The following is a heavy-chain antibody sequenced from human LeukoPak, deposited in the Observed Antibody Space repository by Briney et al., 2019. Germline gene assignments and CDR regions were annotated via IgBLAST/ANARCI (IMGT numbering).Heavy chain of an antibody. CDR3: ASAFYGSGSYSFDY. CDR2: IYYSGST. CDR1: GGSISSYY. V-gene: IGHV4-59*01. J-gene: IGHJ4*02. D-gene: IGHD3-10*01. Sequence: PSETLSLTCTVSGGSISSYYWSWIRQPPGKGLEWLGYIYYSGSTNYNPSLKSRVTISVDTSKNQFSLKLSSVTAADTAVYYCASAFYGSGSYSFDYWGQGTLVTVSS.